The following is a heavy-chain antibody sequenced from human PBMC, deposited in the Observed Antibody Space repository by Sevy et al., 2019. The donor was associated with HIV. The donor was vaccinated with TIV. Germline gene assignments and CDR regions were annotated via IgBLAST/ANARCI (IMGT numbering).Heavy chain of an antibody. J-gene: IGHJ4*02. CDR2: ISGSGGST. Sequence: GGSLRLSCEASGFTFSNYAMSWVRQAPGKGLERVSAISGSGGSTYYADSMKGPFTISRDNSKNTLYLQMNSLRAEDTAVYYCAKGDRGDYYDSSGYTLIDYWRQGTLVTVSS. D-gene: IGHD3-22*01. CDR3: AKGDRGDYYDSSGYTLIDY. CDR1: GFTFSNYA. V-gene: IGHV3-23*01.